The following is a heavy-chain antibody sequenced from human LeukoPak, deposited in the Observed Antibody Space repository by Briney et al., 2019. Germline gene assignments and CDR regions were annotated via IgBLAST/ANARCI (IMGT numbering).Heavy chain of an antibody. Sequence: SLRLSCAASGFTFDDYAIHWVRQAPGKGLEWVSGISWNSGSIGYADSVKGRFTISRDNAKNSLYLQMNSLRAEDTAVYYCAGGISVAYSFDYWGQGALVTVSS. J-gene: IGHJ4*02. CDR3: AGGISVAYSFDY. V-gene: IGHV3-9*01. D-gene: IGHD6-19*01. CDR2: ISWNSGSI. CDR1: GFTFDDYA.